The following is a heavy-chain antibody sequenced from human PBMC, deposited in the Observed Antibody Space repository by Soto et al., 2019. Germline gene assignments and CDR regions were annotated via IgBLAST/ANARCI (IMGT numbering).Heavy chain of an antibody. CDR2: INAGNGNT. J-gene: IGHJ3*02. CDR1: GYTFTSYA. Sequence: QVQLVQSGAEVKKPGASVKVSCKASGYTFTSYAMHWVRQAPGQRLEWMGWINAGNGNTKYSQKFQGRVTITRDTSASTAYMELSGLRSEDTAVYYCAREGYSSSWYAGAFDIWGQGTMVTVSS. CDR3: AREGYSSSWYAGAFDI. V-gene: IGHV1-3*01. D-gene: IGHD6-13*01.